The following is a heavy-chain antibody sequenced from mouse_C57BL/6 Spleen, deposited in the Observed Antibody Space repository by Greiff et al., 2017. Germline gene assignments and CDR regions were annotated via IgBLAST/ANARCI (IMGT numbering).Heavy chain of an antibody. J-gene: IGHJ2*01. CDR2: ISYDGSN. CDR3: ARVDYYGKGDY. V-gene: IGHV3-6*01. D-gene: IGHD1-1*01. Sequence: EVQLQESGPGLVKPSQSLSLTCSVTGYSITSGYYWNWIRQFPGNKLEWMGYISYDGSNNYNPSLKNRISITRDTSKNQFFLKLNSVTTEDTATYDCARVDYYGKGDYWGQGTTLTVSS. CDR1: GYSITSGYY.